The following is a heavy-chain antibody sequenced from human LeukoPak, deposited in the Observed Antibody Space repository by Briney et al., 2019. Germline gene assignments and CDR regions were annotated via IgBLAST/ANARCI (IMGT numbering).Heavy chain of an antibody. CDR3: ARDTVPGYFDY. D-gene: IGHD4-17*01. V-gene: IGHV3-30-3*01. CDR1: GFTFSSYA. J-gene: IGHJ4*02. CDR2: ISYDGSNK. Sequence: GGSLRLSCAASGFTFSSYAMHWVRQAPGKGLEWVAVISYDGSNKYYADSVKGRFTISRDNSKNTLYLQMYSLRAEDTAVYYCARDTVPGYFDYWGQGTLVTVSS.